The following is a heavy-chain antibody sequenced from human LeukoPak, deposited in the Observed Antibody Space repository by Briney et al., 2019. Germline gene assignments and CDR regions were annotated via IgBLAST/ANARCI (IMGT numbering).Heavy chain of an antibody. CDR2: INPFTANT. CDR3: ARTQHLVLRSPLDP. J-gene: IGHJ5*02. CDR1: GYTFTSYA. V-gene: IGHV1-8*01. Sequence: ASVKVSCKASGYTFTSYAISWVRQATGQGLEWMGWINPFTANTGYAQHFQGRITITRNTSITTAYMELSSLRSEDTAVYYCARTQHLVLRSPLDPWGQGTLVTVSS. D-gene: IGHD6-13*01.